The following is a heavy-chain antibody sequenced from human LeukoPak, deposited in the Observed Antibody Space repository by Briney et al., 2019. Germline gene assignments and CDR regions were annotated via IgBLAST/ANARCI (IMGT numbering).Heavy chain of an antibody. D-gene: IGHD3-10*01. CDR2: ISSSSSYI. Sequence: PGGSLRLSCAASGFTFSSYSMNWVRQAPGKGLEWVSSISSSSSYIYYADSVKGRFTISRDNSKNTLYLQMNSLRAEDTAVYYCARHKSGYLDYWGQGTLVTVSS. CDR3: ARHKSGYLDY. J-gene: IGHJ4*02. V-gene: IGHV3-21*01. CDR1: GFTFSSYS.